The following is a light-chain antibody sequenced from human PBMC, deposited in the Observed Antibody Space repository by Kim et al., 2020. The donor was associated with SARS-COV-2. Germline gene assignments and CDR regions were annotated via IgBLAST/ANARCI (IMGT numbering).Light chain of an antibody. CDR3: QVWDSSSDQGV. J-gene: IGLJ1*01. V-gene: IGLV3-21*04. CDR2: YDS. Sequence: SYELTQPPSVSVAPGKTARITCGGNNIGSKSVHWYQQKPGQAPVLVIYYDSDRPSGIPERFSGSNSGNTATLTISRVEAGDEADYYCQVWDSSSDQGVFRTGTKVTVL. CDR1: NIGSKS.